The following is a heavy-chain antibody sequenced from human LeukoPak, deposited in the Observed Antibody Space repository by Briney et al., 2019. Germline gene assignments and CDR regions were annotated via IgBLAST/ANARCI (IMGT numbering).Heavy chain of an antibody. CDR1: GFTFSSYW. D-gene: IGHD6-19*01. CDR3: ARIRTSAWYQDY. V-gene: IGHV3-74*01. CDR2: INSDGSST. J-gene: IGHJ4*02. Sequence: PGGSLRLSCAASGFTFSSYWMRWVRQAPGKGLVWVSRINSDGSSTSYADSVKGRFTISRDNAKNTLYLQMNSLRAEDTAVYYCARIRTSAWYQDYWGQGTLVTVSS.